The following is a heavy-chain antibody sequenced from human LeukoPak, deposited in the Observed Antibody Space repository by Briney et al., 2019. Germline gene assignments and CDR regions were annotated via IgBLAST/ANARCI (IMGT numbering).Heavy chain of an antibody. J-gene: IGHJ4*02. CDR3: ANNRASLDY. Sequence: GGSLRLSCAASGFTFSNSGMSWVRQAPGKGLEWVANINQDGSEKNCVDSVKGRFTISRDNAKTSLYLQMNSLRAEDTAVYYCANNRASLDYWGQGTLVTVSS. V-gene: IGHV3-7*02. CDR1: GFTFSNSG. CDR2: INQDGSEK. D-gene: IGHD2/OR15-2a*01.